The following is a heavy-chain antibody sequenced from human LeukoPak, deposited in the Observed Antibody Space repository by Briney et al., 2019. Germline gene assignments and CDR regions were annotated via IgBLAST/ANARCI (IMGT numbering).Heavy chain of an antibody. Sequence: ASVKVSFKTSGYTFTSHGLSWVRQAPGQGLEWMGWISAYNGNTNYAQKLQGRVTMTTDTSTSTAYMELRSLRSDDTAVYYCAKDIVVVPAAKYYYYGMDIWGQGTTVTVSS. CDR1: GYTFTSHG. D-gene: IGHD2-2*01. V-gene: IGHV1-18*01. CDR2: ISAYNGNT. J-gene: IGHJ6*02. CDR3: AKDIVVVPAAKYYYYGMDI.